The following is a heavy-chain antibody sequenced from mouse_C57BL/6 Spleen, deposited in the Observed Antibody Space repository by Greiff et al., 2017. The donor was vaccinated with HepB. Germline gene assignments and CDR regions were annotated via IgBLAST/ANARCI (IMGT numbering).Heavy chain of an antibody. Sequence: VQLVESGPGLVAPSQSLSITCTVSGFSLTSYGVSWVRQPPGKGLEWLGVIWGDGSTNYHSALISRLSISKDNSKGQVFLKLNSLQNDDTATYYCAAQGNDYDGAWFAYWGQGTLVTVSA. V-gene: IGHV2-3*01. J-gene: IGHJ3*01. CDR1: GFSLTSYG. D-gene: IGHD2-4*01. CDR2: IWGDGST. CDR3: AAQGNDYDGAWFAY.